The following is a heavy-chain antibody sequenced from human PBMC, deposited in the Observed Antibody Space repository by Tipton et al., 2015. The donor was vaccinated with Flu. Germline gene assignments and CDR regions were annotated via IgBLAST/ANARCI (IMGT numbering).Heavy chain of an antibody. J-gene: IGHJ4*02. D-gene: IGHD6-19*01. V-gene: IGHV3-11*01. CDR1: GFTFSDDY. CDR3: AKVIPELVAGLDY. CDR2: ISSSGSTI. Sequence: GSLRLSCVASGFTFSDDYMSWIRQAPGKGLEWISHISSSGSTINYADSVKGRFTISRDNFKNTLFLQMNSLRAEDTALYYCAKVIPELVAGLDYWGQGTLVTVSS.